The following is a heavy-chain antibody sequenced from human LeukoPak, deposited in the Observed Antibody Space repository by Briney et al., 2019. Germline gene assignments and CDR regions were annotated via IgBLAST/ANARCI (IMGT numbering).Heavy chain of an antibody. D-gene: IGHD3-22*01. V-gene: IGHV1-18*01. J-gene: IGHJ4*02. CDR1: GYTFTSYG. Sequence: ASVKVSCKASGYTFTSYGISWVRQAPGQGLEWMGWISAYNGNTNYAQKLQGRVTMTTDTSTSTAYVELRSLRSDDTAVYYCARDDSSGYHDYWGQGTLVTVSS. CDR2: ISAYNGNT. CDR3: ARDDSSGYHDY.